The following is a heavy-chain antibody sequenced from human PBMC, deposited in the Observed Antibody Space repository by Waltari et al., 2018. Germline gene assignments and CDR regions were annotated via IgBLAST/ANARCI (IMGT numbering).Heavy chain of an antibody. CDR1: GFTFSSYA. Sequence: EVQLVESGGGLVQPGGSLRLSCAASGFTFSSYAMSWVRQAPGKGLEWVSAISGSGGSTYYADSVKGRFTISRDNSKNTLYLQMNSLRAEDMAVYYCAKDMYYYDSSGREDAFDIWGQGTMVTVSS. V-gene: IGHV3-23*04. CDR3: AKDMYYYDSSGREDAFDI. D-gene: IGHD3-22*01. CDR2: ISGSGGST. J-gene: IGHJ3*02.